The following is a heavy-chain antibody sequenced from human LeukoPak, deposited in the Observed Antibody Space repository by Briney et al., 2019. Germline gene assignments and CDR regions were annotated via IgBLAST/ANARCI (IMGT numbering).Heavy chain of an antibody. CDR3: ARALGSSAYYYLKVDAFDI. D-gene: IGHD3-22*01. CDR2: ISSSSSYI. CDR1: GFTFSSYS. Sequence: GGSLRLSCAASGFTFSSYSMNWVRQAPGKGPEWVSSISSSSSYIYYADSLKGRFTISRDNAKRSLFLQMNSLRAEDTAVYFCARALGSSAYYYLKVDAFDIWGQGTMLTVSS. J-gene: IGHJ3*02. V-gene: IGHV3-21*01.